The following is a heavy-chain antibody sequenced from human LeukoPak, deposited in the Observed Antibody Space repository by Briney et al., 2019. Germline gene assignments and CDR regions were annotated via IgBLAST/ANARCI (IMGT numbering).Heavy chain of an antibody. V-gene: IGHV1-2*06. CDR1: GYTFTGYY. Sequence: GASVKVSCXASGYTFTGYYMHWVRQAPGQGLEWMGRINPNSGGTNYAQKFQGRVTMTRDTSISTAYMELSRLRSDDTAVYYCGRGTDSSGRFNYWGQGTLVTVSS. J-gene: IGHJ4*02. D-gene: IGHD6-19*01. CDR3: GRGTDSSGRFNY. CDR2: INPNSGGT.